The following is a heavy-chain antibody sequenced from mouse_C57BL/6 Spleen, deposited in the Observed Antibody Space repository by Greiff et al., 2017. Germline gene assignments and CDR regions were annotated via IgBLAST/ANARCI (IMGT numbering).Heavy chain of an antibody. V-gene: IGHV1-69*01. CDR1: GYTFTSYW. D-gene: IGHD1-1*01. Sequence: QVQLQQPGAELVMPGASVKLSCKASGYTFTSYWMHWVKQRPGQGLELIGEIDPSDSYTNYNPTFKGQSPLTVDKSSSTAYMQLSSLTSEDSPVYDCARSYYGSAWFAYWGQGTLVTVSA. J-gene: IGHJ3*01. CDR2: IDPSDSYT. CDR3: ARSYYGSAWFAY.